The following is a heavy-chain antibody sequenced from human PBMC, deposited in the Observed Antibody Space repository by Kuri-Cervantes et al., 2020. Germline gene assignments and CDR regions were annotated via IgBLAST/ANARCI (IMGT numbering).Heavy chain of an antibody. V-gene: IGHV3-30-3*01. D-gene: IGHD6-13*01. CDR3: VRSPEAAAGTRGDY. Sequence: LSLTCAASGFTFSSYAMHWVRQAPGKGLEWVAVISYDGSNKYYADSVKGRFTISRDNSRNFLYQQMNSLRPEDMAVYYCVRSPEAAAGTRGDYWGQGTLVTVSS. CDR1: GFTFSSYA. CDR2: ISYDGSNK. J-gene: IGHJ4*02.